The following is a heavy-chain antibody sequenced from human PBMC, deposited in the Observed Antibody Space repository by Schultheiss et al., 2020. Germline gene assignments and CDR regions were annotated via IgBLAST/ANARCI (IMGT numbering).Heavy chain of an antibody. Sequence: GESLKISCAASGFTFSSYWMHWVRQAPGKGLVWVSRINSDGSSTSYADSVRGRFTISRDNAKNTLYLQMNSLRAEDTAVYYCAKAQGGFGDFLVDYWGQGTLVTVSS. D-gene: IGHD3-10*01. CDR1: GFTFSSYW. V-gene: IGHV3-74*01. CDR3: AKAQGGFGDFLVDY. CDR2: INSDGSST. J-gene: IGHJ4*02.